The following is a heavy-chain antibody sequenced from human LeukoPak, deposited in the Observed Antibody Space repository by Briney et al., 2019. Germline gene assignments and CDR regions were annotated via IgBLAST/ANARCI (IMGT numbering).Heavy chain of an antibody. CDR2: IIPIFGTA. CDR3: ARDLNSGYENYFDY. Sequence: SVKVSCKASGGTFSSYAISWVRQAPGQGVECMGGIIPIFGTANYAQKFQGRVTITADESTSTAYMELSSLRSEDTAVYYCARDLNSGYENYFDYWGEGTLVTVSS. D-gene: IGHD5-12*01. J-gene: IGHJ4*02. CDR1: GGTFSSYA. V-gene: IGHV1-69*01.